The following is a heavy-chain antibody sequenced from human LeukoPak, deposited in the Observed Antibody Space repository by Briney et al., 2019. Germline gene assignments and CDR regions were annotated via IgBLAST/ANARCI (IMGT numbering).Heavy chain of an antibody. Sequence: SKTPSLTCTVSGGSISSYYWTWIRQPAGKGPEWIGRIHASGSTNYNPSLKSRVNMSVDTSKNQFSLRLNSVTAADTAVYYCARVTDPRYNWFDPWGQGTLVTVSS. CDR2: IHASGST. V-gene: IGHV4-4*07. J-gene: IGHJ5*02. CDR3: ARVTDPRYNWFDP. CDR1: GGSISSYY. D-gene: IGHD2-21*02.